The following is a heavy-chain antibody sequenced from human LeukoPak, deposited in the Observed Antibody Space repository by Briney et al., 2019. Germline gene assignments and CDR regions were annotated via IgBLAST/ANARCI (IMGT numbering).Heavy chain of an antibody. D-gene: IGHD2-21*01. Sequence: SESLSLTCAVYGGSFSGYYWSWIRQPPGKGLVWIGEINHGGSTNYNPSLKSRVTISVDTSKNQFSLKLSSLTTADTAVYYWARGPRHIVVVIATGAEYFQHWGQGTLVTV. V-gene: IGHV4-34*01. CDR3: ARGPRHIVVVIATGAEYFQH. J-gene: IGHJ1*01. CDR1: GGSFSGYY. CDR2: INHGGST.